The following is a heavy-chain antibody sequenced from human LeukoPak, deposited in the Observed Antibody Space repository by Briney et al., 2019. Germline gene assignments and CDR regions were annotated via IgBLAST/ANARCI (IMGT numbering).Heavy chain of an antibody. J-gene: IGHJ6*01. D-gene: IGHD1-26*01. CDR3: ARDAYSASGMDV. V-gene: IGHV3-7*05. Sequence: GGSQTLSYAVSGFTFSNYWMSWVRQAPGKGLEWVANIKQDGSEKNYGDSVKGRFTISRDNAKNSLYLQMNSLRAEDSAVYYCARDAYSASGMDVWGAACTVTVSS. CDR2: IKQDGSEK. CDR1: GFTFSNYW.